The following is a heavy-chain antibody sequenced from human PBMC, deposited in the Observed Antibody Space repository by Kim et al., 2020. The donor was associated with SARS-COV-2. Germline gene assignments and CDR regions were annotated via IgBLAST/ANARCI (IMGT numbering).Heavy chain of an antibody. CDR2: IYYSGST. Sequence: SETLSLTCTVSGGSISSSSYYWGWIRQPPGKGLEWIGCIYYSGSTYYNPSLKSRVTISVDTSKNRFYLKLSSVTAADTAVYYCARSLGAGPSTIFGVVIIPDAFDIWGQGTMVTVSS. J-gene: IGHJ3*02. CDR1: GGSISSSSYY. V-gene: IGHV4-39*01. CDR3: ARSLGAGPSTIFGVVIIPDAFDI. D-gene: IGHD3-3*01.